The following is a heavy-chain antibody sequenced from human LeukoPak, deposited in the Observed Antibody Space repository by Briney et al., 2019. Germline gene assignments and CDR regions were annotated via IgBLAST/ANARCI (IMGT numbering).Heavy chain of an antibody. Sequence: SETLSLTCAVYGGSFSGYYWSWIRQPPGKGLEWIGEINHSGSTNYNPSLKSRVTISVDTSKNQFSLKLSSVTAADTAVYYCARGPSPREGYTKGSSYYYGMDVWGKGTTVTVSS. J-gene: IGHJ6*04. V-gene: IGHV4-34*01. CDR3: ARGPSPREGYTKGSSYYYGMDV. CDR1: GGSFSGYY. D-gene: IGHD3-10*01. CDR2: INHSGST.